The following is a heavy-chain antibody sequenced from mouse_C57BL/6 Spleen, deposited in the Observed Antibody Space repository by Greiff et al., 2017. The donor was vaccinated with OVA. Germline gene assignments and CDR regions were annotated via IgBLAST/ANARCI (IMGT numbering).Heavy chain of an antibody. V-gene: IGHV5-4*01. CDR3: ARDREEGYFDY. D-gene: IGHD3-1*01. CDR1: GFTFSSYA. J-gene: IGHJ2*01. Sequence: EVHLVESGGGLVKPGGSLKLSCAASGFTFSSYAMSWVRQTPEKRLEWVATISDGGSYTYYPDNVKGRFTISRDNAKNNLYLQMSHLKSEDTAMYYCARDREEGYFDYWGQGTTLSVSS. CDR2: ISDGGSYT.